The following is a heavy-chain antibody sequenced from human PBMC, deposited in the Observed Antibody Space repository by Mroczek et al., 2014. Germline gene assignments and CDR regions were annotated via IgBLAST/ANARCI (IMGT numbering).Heavy chain of an antibody. CDR1: GGSISSGSYY. J-gene: IGHJ4*02. V-gene: IGHV4-61*02. CDR2: IYTSGST. Sequence: QVQLQESGPGLVKPSQTLSLTCTVSGGSISSGSYYWSWIRQPAGKGLEWIGRIYTSGSTNYNPSLKSRVTMSVDTSKNQFSLKLSSVTAADTAVYYCARGRDGIDYVGPGNPGHRLL. CDR3: ARGRDGIDY. D-gene: IGHD2-15*01.